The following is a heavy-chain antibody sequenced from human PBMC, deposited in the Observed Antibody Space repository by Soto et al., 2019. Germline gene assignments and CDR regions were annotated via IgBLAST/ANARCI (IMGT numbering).Heavy chain of an antibody. CDR2: ISSSSSYI. D-gene: IGHD3-16*01. CDR3: ARDWGCEGTFDY. V-gene: IGHV3-21*01. J-gene: IGHJ4*02. Sequence: EVQLVESGGGLVKPGGSLRLSCAASGFTLSSYSMNWVRQAPGKGLEWVSSISSSSSYIYYADSVKGRFTISRDNAKNSLYLQMNSLRAEDTAVYYCARDWGCEGTFDYWGQGTLVTVSS. CDR1: GFTLSSYS.